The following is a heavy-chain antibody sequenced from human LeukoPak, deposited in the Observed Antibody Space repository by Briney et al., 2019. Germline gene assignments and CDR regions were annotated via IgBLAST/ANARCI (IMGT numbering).Heavy chain of an antibody. V-gene: IGHV3-23*01. Sequence: PGGSLRLSCVASGFIFSNYDMRWVRQAPGKGLEWVSSISGSGGSTYYADSVKGRFTISRDNSKNTLYLQMNSLRAEDTAVYYCAKDKLEAAAGTGWFDPWGQGTLVTVSS. CDR3: AKDKLEAAAGTGWFDP. CDR1: GFIFSNYD. CDR2: ISGSGGST. J-gene: IGHJ5*02. D-gene: IGHD6-13*01.